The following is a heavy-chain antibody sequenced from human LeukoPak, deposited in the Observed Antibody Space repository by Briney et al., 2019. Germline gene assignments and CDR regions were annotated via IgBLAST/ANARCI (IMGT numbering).Heavy chain of an antibody. D-gene: IGHD2-2*02. V-gene: IGHV1-69*04. Sequence: ASVKVSCKASGGTFSSYAISWVRQAPGQGVEWMGRIIPILGIANYAQKFQGRVTITADKSTSTAYMELSSLRSEDTAVYYCARDGLLYHYSPIDYWGQGTLVTVSS. CDR3: ARDGLLYHYSPIDY. CDR1: GGTFSSYA. J-gene: IGHJ4*02. CDR2: IIPILGIA.